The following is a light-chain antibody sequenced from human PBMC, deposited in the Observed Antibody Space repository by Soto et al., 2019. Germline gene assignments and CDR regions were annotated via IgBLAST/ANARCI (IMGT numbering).Light chain of an antibody. Sequence: QSALTQPASVSGSPGQSITLSCTGTSSDVGRYNRVSWYQQHPGKAPKLMIDEGSKRPSGVSNRFFGSKSGNTAALTISGLQAEEEADDYCCSYAGSSTLVVFGGGTKLTVL. J-gene: IGLJ2*01. CDR1: SSDVGRYNR. V-gene: IGLV2-23*01. CDR2: EGS. CDR3: CSYAGSSTLVV.